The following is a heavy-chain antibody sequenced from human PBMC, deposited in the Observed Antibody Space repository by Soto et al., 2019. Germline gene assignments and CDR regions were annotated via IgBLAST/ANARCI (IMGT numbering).Heavy chain of an antibody. D-gene: IGHD2-8*01. V-gene: IGHV1-69*06. Sequence: QVQLVQSGADVKKPGSSVRVSCKASGGTFSTYAINWVRQAPGHGLEWMGVIVPIFNKTHYAQNFQGRVTIIADKSIRTCYMEWINLRSDHTAVYYWAIDGVQLLYLSNFDTGSEGTLVT. CDR2: IVPIFNKT. CDR1: GGTFSTYA. J-gene: IGHJ5*02. CDR3: AIDGVQLLYLSNFDT.